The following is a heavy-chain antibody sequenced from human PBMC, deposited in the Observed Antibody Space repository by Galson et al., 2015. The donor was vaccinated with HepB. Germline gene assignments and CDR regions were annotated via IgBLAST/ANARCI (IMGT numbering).Heavy chain of an antibody. J-gene: IGHJ6*02. CDR2: ISYDGSNK. CDR1: GFTFSSYG. Sequence: SLRLSCAASGFTFSSYGMHWVRQAPGKGLEWVAVISYDGSNKYYADSVKGRFTISRDNSKNTLYLQMNSLRAEDTAVYYCAKDPYYYDSSGYYGAYGMDVWGQGTTVTVSS. D-gene: IGHD3-22*01. CDR3: AKDPYYYDSSGYYGAYGMDV. V-gene: IGHV3-30*18.